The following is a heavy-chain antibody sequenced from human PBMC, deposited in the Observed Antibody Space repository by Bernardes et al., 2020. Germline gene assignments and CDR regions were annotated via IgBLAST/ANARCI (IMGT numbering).Heavy chain of an antibody. D-gene: IGHD4-4*01. CDR3: AKGGTTVTEFDQ. J-gene: IGHJ4*02. CDR2: ISISGGST. V-gene: IGHV3-23*01. Sequence: GGSLRLSCAASGFTFSNFAMSWVRKAPGKGLEWVSSISISGGSTYYGDSVRGRFTISRDNSKSTLYLQMNSLGAEDTAVYYCAKGGTTVTEFDQWGQGTLVTVSS. CDR1: GFTFSNFA.